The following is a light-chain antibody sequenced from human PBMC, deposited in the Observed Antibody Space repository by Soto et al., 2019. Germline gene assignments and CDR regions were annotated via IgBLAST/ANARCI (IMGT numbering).Light chain of an antibody. V-gene: IGLV2-14*03. J-gene: IGLJ1*01. CDR2: EVS. CDR1: SSDVGAYDF. CDR3: SSYTSSSTRV. Sequence: QPALTQPASVSGSPGQSITISCTGTSSDVGAYDFVSWYQQHPDKAPKLMIYEVSNWPSGVSNRFSGSKSVNTATLTISGLQAEDEADYYCSSYTSSSTRVFGTGNKVTVL.